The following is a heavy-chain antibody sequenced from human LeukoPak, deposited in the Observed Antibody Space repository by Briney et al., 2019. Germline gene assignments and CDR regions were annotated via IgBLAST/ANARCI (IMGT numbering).Heavy chain of an antibody. Sequence: ASVKASCQAAGYTFTDYYMYWVRQAPGQGLEWMGWINPNSGVTNYAQKFQGRGTMTRDTSISTAYMELSRRRSDDTAVYYCARVWRTASSGSNWFDPWGQGTLVTVSS. J-gene: IGHJ5*02. CDR1: GYTFTDYY. CDR2: INPNSGVT. D-gene: IGHD6-19*01. CDR3: ARVWRTASSGSNWFDP. V-gene: IGHV1-2*02.